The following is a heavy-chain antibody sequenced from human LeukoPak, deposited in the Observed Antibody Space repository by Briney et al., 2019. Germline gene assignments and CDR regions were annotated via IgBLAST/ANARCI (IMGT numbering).Heavy chain of an antibody. CDR2: INPSGGST. D-gene: IGHD3-10*01. CDR1: GYTFTSYY. J-gene: IGHJ4*02. V-gene: IGHV1-46*01. Sequence: ASVKVSCKASGYTFTSYYMHWVRQAPGQGLEWMGIINPSGGSTSYAQKFQGRVTITADESTSTAYMELSSLRSEDTAVYYCASQSYYGSGSYYTPGQLGYWGQGTLVTVSS. CDR3: ASQSYYGSGSYYTPGQLGY.